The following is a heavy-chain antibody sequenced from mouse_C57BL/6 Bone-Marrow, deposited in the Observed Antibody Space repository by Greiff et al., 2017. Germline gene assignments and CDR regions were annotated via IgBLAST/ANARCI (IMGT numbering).Heavy chain of an antibody. CDR1: GYTFTDYN. CDR3: AKVYDGYYVKFAY. V-gene: IGHV1-22*01. Sequence: VQLQQSGPELVKPGASVKMSCKASGYTFTDYNMHWVKQSHGKSLEWIGYINPNNGGTSYNQKFKGKATLTVNKSYSTAYMELRSLTSEDSAVYYCAKVYDGYYVKFAYWGQGTLVTVSA. CDR2: INPNNGGT. D-gene: IGHD2-3*01. J-gene: IGHJ3*01.